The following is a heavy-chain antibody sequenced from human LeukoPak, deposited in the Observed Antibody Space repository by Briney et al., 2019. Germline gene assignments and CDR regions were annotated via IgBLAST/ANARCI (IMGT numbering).Heavy chain of an antibody. Sequence: SETLSLTCTVSGGSVSSYYWSWVRQPPGEGLEWIAYIYNTGSTNYNPSVKSRATISVDTSKNQFSLKRRSVTAADTAVYYCVRDWEGFNFDIWGQGTMVTVSS. CDR3: VRDWEGFNFDI. D-gene: IGHD1-26*01. J-gene: IGHJ3*02. CDR2: IYNTGST. V-gene: IGHV4-59*02. CDR1: GGSVSSYY.